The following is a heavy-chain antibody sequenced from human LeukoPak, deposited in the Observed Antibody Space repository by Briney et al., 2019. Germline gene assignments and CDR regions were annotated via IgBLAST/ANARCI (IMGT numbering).Heavy chain of an antibody. V-gene: IGHV1-2*02. Sequence: ASVKVSCKASGYTFTGYYMHWVRQAPGQGLEWMGWINPNSGGTNYAQKFRGRVTMTRDTSISTAYMELSRLRSDDTAVYYCARTGYGGNSEFDYWGQGTLVTVSS. D-gene: IGHD4-23*01. CDR1: GYTFTGYY. CDR3: ARTGYGGNSEFDY. J-gene: IGHJ4*02. CDR2: INPNSGGT.